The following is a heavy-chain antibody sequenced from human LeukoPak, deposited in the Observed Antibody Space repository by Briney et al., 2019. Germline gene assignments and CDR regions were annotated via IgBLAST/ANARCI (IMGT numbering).Heavy chain of an antibody. D-gene: IGHD3-22*01. CDR3: TRATMIVVDPFNFDY. CDR1: GYTFTSYA. V-gene: IGHV7-4-1*02. Sequence: VASVKVSCKASGYTFTSYAMNWVRQAPGQGLEWMGWINTNTGNPTYAQGFTGRFVFPLDTSVSTAYLQISSLKAEDTAVYYCTRATMIVVDPFNFDYWGQGTLVTVSS. CDR2: INTNTGNP. J-gene: IGHJ4*02.